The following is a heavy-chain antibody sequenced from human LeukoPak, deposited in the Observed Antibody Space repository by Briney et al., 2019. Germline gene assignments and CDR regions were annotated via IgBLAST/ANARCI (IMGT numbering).Heavy chain of an antibody. CDR3: ARDRRSSGWYGGVDY. J-gene: IGHJ4*02. CDR2: ISSSSSYI. Sequence: GGSLRLSCAASGFTFSIYSMNWVRQAPGKGLEWVSSISSSSSYIYYADSVKGRFTISRDNAKNSLYLQMNSLRAEDTAVYYCARDRRSSGWYGGVDYWGQGTLVTVSS. CDR1: GFTFSIYS. D-gene: IGHD6-19*01. V-gene: IGHV3-21*01.